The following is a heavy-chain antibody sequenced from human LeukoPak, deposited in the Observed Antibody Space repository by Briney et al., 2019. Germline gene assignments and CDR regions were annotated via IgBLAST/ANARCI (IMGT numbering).Heavy chain of an antibody. CDR1: GFTFTSYA. Sequence: GGSLRLSCAASGFTFTSYAMSWVRQAPGKGLEWGSRISGSGGGTFYADSVKGRFTISRDNSKNTLYLQMNSLRVDDTAVYYCAKADRRSDLPFYFDYWGQGTLVTVSS. V-gene: IGHV3-23*01. J-gene: IGHJ4*02. CDR2: ISGSGGGT. CDR3: AKADRRSDLPFYFDY.